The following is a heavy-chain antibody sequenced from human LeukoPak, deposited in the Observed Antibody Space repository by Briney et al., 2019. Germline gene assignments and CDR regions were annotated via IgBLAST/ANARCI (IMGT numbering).Heavy chain of an antibody. J-gene: IGHJ4*02. CDR3: ARGGYSYGIFFDY. V-gene: IGHV1-69*13. D-gene: IGHD5-18*01. CDR2: IIPIFGTA. Sequence: SVKVSCKASGGTFSSYAISWVRQAPGQGLEWMGGIIPIFGTANYAQKFQGRVTITADESTSTAYMELSSLRSEDTAVYYCARGGYSYGIFFDYWGQGTLVTVSS. CDR1: GGTFSSYA.